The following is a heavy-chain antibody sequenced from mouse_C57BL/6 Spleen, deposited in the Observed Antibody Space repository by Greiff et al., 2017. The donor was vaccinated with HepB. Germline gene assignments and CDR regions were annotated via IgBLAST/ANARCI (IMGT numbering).Heavy chain of an antibody. V-gene: IGHV5-17*01. CDR3: ARDALYYGSSWFAY. CDR2: ISSGSSTI. D-gene: IGHD1-1*01. Sequence: EVPLQESGGGLVQPGGSLKLSCAASGFPFSDYGMHWVRQAPEKGLEWVAYISSGSSTIYYADTVKGRFTISRDNAKNTLFLQMTSLRSEDTAMYYCARDALYYGSSWFAYWGQGTLVTVSA. J-gene: IGHJ3*01. CDR1: GFPFSDYG.